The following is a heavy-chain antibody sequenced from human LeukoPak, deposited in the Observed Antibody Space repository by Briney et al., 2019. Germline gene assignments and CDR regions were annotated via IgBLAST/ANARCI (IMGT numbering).Heavy chain of an antibody. Sequence: GGSLRLSCAVSGFTFRSYWMHWVRQAPGKGLVWVSSIKSDGSSTTYADSVKGRFTISRDNAENTLYLQMNSLRVEDTSVYYCARISTMVRHYWGQGTLVTVSS. V-gene: IGHV3-74*03. CDR3: ARISTMVRHY. CDR2: IKSDGSST. CDR1: GFTFRSYW. D-gene: IGHD3-10*01. J-gene: IGHJ4*02.